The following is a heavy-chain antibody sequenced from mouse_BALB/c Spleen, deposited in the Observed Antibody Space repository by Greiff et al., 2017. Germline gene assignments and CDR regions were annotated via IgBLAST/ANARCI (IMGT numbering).Heavy chain of an antibody. J-gene: IGHJ4*01. CDR1: GYAFSSYW. CDR3: ARRIYYGYNYYAMDY. CDR2: IYPGDGDT. Sequence: QVQLQQSGAELVRPGSSVKISCKASGYAFSSYWMNWVKQRPGQGLEWIGQIYPGDGDTNYNGKFKGKATLTADKSSSTAYMQLSSLTSEDSAVYFCARRIYYGYNYYAMDYWGQGTSVTVSS. V-gene: IGHV1-80*01. D-gene: IGHD2-2*01.